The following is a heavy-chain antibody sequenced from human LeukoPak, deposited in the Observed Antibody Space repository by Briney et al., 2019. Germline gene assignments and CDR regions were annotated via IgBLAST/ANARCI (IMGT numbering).Heavy chain of an antibody. CDR2: IYTSGST. J-gene: IGHJ4*02. CDR3: ARVGGSGSLRTFDY. D-gene: IGHD3-10*01. Sequence: SETLSLTCTVSGGSISSGSYYWSWIRQPAGKGLEWIGRIYTSGSTNYNPSLKSRVTVSVDTSKNQFSLKLSSVTAADTAVYYCARVGGSGSLRTFDYWGQGTLVTVSS. V-gene: IGHV4-61*02. CDR1: GGSISSGSYY.